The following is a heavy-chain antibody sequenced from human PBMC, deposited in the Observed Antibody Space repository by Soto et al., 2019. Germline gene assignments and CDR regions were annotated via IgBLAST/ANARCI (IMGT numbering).Heavy chain of an antibody. D-gene: IGHD4-17*01. CDR1: GYSFTSYW. CDR2: IYPGDSDT. CDR3: ARTSGPDLRDNNYYGMDV. J-gene: IGHJ6*02. Sequence: GESLKISCKCSGYSFTSYWIGWVRQMPGKGLEWMGIIYPGDSDTRYSPSFQGQVTISADKSISTAYLQWSSLKASDTAMYYCARTSGPDLRDNNYYGMDVWGQGTTVTVSS. V-gene: IGHV5-51*01.